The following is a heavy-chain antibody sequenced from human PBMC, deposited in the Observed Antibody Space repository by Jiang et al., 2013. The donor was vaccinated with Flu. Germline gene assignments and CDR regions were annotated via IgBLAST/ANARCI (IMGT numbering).Heavy chain of an antibody. CDR1: SGSISSHY. V-gene: IGHV4-59*08. Sequence: GPGLVKPSETLSLTCTVSSGSISSHYWSWIRQPPGKGLEWIGYIHNSGTTNYNPSFKSRVTISIDTSTNQFSLKLISVTAPDTAVYYCARSYCGGDCYSMFGYSYYGMDVWGQGTTVTVSS. CDR2: IHNSGTT. CDR3: ARSYCGGDCYSMFGYSYYGMDV. D-gene: IGHD2-21*02. J-gene: IGHJ6*02.